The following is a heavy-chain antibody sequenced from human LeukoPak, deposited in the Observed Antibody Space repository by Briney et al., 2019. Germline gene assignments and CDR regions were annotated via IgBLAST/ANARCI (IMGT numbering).Heavy chain of an antibody. V-gene: IGHV3-23*01. CDR3: ARRSVTAIIDY. D-gene: IGHD2-21*02. CDR2: ISGSGGST. CDR1: GFTFGTYA. J-gene: IGHJ4*02. Sequence: GGSLRLSCADSGFTFGTYAMSWVRQAPGKGLEWVSAISGSGGSTYYADSVKGRFTISRDNSKNTLYLQMNSLRAEDTALYYCARRSVTAIIDYWGQGTLVTVSS.